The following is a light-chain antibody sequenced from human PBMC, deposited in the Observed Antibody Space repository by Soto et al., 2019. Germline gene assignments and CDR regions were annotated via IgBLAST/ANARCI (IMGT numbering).Light chain of an antibody. CDR1: QTVNTY. CDR2: DAS. V-gene: IGKV3-11*01. J-gene: IGKJ1*01. Sequence: EIVLTQSPATLSLSPGERATLSCRASQTVNTYLAWYQQKPGQAPRLLIYDASSRATGIPARFTGSGSGTDFTLTISSLEPEDFAVYYCQHYGSSPTFGQGTKVDIK. CDR3: QHYGSSPT.